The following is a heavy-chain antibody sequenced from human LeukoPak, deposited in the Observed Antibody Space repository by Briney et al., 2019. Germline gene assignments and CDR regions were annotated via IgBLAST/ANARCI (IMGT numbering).Heavy chain of an antibody. V-gene: IGHV3-30-3*01. D-gene: IGHD3-10*01. J-gene: IGHJ4*02. CDR3: ARGGGFDY. Sequence: GGSLRLSCAASGFTFSSYAMHWVRQAPGKELEWVAVISYDGSNKYYADSVKGRFTISRDNSKNTLYLQMNSLRAEDTAVYYCARGGGFDYWGQGTLVTVSS. CDR1: GFTFSSYA. CDR2: ISYDGSNK.